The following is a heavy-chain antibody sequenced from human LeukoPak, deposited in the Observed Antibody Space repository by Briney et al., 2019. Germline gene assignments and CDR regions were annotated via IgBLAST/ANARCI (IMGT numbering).Heavy chain of an antibody. CDR2: INPNSGGT. CDR3: AREYSGSYYEYNWFDP. V-gene: IGHV1-2*02. J-gene: IGHJ5*02. CDR1: GYTFTGYY. D-gene: IGHD1-26*01. Sequence: GASVKVSCTASGYTFTGYYMHWVRQAPGQGLEWMGWINPNSGGTNYAQKFQGRVTMTRDTSISTAYMELSRLRSDDTAVYYCAREYSGSYYEYNWFDPWGQGTLVTVSS.